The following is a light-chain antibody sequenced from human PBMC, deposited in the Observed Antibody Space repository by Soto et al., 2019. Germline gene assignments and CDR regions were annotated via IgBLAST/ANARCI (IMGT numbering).Light chain of an antibody. J-gene: IGLJ2*01. CDR2: DVT. CDR1: SSDVGGYNY. CDR3: SSYAGNKLL. Sequence: QSVLTQPASVSGSPGQSITISCTGTSSDVGGYNYVSWYQQHPGKAPKLMIYDVTKRPSGVPDRFSGSKSGNTASLTVSGLRAEDEADYYCSSYAGNKLLFGGGTKLTVL. V-gene: IGLV2-8*01.